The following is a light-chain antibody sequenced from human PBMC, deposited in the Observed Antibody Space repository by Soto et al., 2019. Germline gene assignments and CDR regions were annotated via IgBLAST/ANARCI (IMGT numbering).Light chain of an antibody. CDR3: QQYSNWPRT. Sequence: IVLTQSPASLSLSPWERANLSCRASQYVSSFLAWYQQKAGQAPRLLIYDASHRATGIPARFSGSGSGTEFTLTISSLQSEDFAVYYCQQYSNWPRTFGQGTKVDIK. CDR2: DAS. CDR1: QYVSSF. V-gene: IGKV3-11*01. J-gene: IGKJ1*01.